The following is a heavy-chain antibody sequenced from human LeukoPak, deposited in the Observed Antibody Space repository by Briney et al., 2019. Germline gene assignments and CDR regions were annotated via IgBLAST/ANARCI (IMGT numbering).Heavy chain of an antibody. CDR1: GGSITSSSYY. Sequence: NPSETLSLTCTVSGGSITSSSYYWGWIRQPPGKGLEWIGTIYYSGTTYYNPSLKSRVTISVDTSKNQFSLKLSSVTAAATAVYYCAAVTMTSWAPPAIDYWGQGTLVTASS. V-gene: IGHV4-39*01. CDR3: AAVTMTSWAPPAIDY. D-gene: IGHD3-22*01. J-gene: IGHJ4*02. CDR2: IYYSGTT.